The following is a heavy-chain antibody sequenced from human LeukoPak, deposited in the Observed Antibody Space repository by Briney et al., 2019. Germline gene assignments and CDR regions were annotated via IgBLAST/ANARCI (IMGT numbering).Heavy chain of an antibody. J-gene: IGHJ4*02. Sequence: ASVTVSCKASGYTFTGYYIHCVRQAPGQGLEWMGWINPNSGGTNYAQMFQGWVTMTRDTSISTAYMELSRLRSDDTAVYYCARAGGASDSSGWYVFDYWGQGTLVTVSS. CDR1: GYTFTGYY. D-gene: IGHD6-19*01. V-gene: IGHV1-2*04. CDR3: ARAGGASDSSGWYVFDY. CDR2: INPNSGGT.